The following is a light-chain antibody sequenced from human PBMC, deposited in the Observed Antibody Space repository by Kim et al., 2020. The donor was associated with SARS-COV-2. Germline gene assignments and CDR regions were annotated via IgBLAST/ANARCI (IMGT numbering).Light chain of an antibody. CDR3: QHYLNYPLT. V-gene: IGKV1-5*03. CDR2: KVS. Sequence: DIQMTQSPSTLSASVGDRVTITCRASQNIYGLLAWFQQKPGKAPKLLMYKVSTLENGVPSRFSGSGSGTEFTLTINSLQPDDFATYYCQHYLNYPLTLGGGTKVEIK. CDR1: QNIYGL. J-gene: IGKJ4*01.